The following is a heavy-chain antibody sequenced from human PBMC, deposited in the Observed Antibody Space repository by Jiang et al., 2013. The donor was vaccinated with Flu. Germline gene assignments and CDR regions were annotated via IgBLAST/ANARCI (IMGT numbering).Heavy chain of an antibody. J-gene: IGHJ6*02. V-gene: IGHV1-69*02. CDR3: ARGGLPGYSGYDNGGSGYYGMDV. CDR1: GYTFTSYT. CDR2: IIPILGIA. Sequence: KPGASVKVSCKASGYTFTSYTISWVRQAPGQGLEWMGRIIPILGIANYAQKFQGRVTITADKSTSTAYMELSSLRSEDTAVYYCARGGLPGYSGYDNGGSGYYGMDVWGQGTTVTVSS. D-gene: IGHD5-12*01.